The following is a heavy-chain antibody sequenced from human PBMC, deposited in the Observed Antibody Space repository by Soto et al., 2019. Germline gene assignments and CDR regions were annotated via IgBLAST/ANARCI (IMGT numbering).Heavy chain of an antibody. D-gene: IGHD4-17*01. CDR1: GFTFSSYG. V-gene: IGHV3-33*06. J-gene: IGHJ4*02. Sequence: QEHLVESGGGVVLPGRSLRLSCAASGFTFSSYGMHWVRQAPGKGLEWVAVIWYDGSNKYYADSVKGRFTISRDNSKNTLYLQMSSLRAEDTAVYYCAKDRGALRWSEEHYYFDYWGQGTLVTVSS. CDR2: IWYDGSNK. CDR3: AKDRGALRWSEEHYYFDY.